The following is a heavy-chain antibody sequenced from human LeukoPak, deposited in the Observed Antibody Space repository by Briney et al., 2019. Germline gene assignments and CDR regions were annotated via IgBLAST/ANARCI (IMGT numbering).Heavy chain of an antibody. CDR2: ISSSGSTI. D-gene: IGHD5-12*01. V-gene: IGHV3-11*04. CDR3: AKDRGYSGYDLSDY. J-gene: IGHJ4*02. CDR1: GFTFSDYY. Sequence: GGSLRLSCAASGFTFSDYYMSWIRQAPGKGLEWVSYISSSGSTIYYADSVKGRFTISRDNAKNSLYLQMNSLRAEDAAVYYCAKDRGYSGYDLSDYWGQGTLVTVSS.